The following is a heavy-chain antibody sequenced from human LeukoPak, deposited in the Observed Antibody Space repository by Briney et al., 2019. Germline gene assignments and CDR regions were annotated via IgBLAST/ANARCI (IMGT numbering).Heavy chain of an antibody. CDR3: ARQPRWTKYNWFDP. V-gene: IGHV1-69*13. D-gene: IGHD3/OR15-3a*01. CDR2: ITPLFGTA. Sequence: ASVKVSCKASGGTFSKYTISWVRQRPGQGLEWMGGITPLFGTANYAQKFQGRVTITADESASTAYMELSSLRSEDTAVYYCARQPRWTKYNWFDPWGQGTLVTVSS. CDR1: GGTFSKYT. J-gene: IGHJ5*02.